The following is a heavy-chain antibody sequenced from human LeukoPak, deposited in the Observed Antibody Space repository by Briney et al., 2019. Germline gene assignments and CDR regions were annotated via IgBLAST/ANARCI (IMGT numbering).Heavy chain of an antibody. Sequence: GGSLRLSCAASGFTFSSYAMSWVRQAPGKELEWVSAISGSGGSTYYADSVKGRFTISRDNSKNTLYLQMNSLRAEDTAVYYCAKGIDFWSGSNWFDPWGQGTLVTVSS. CDR1: GFTFSSYA. CDR2: ISGSGGST. CDR3: AKGIDFWSGSNWFDP. J-gene: IGHJ5*02. D-gene: IGHD3-3*01. V-gene: IGHV3-23*01.